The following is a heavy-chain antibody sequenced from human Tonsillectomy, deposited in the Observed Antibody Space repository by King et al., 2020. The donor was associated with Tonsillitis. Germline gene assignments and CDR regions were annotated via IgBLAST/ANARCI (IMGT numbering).Heavy chain of an antibody. J-gene: IGHJ4*02. CDR2: ISYDGRNK. V-gene: IGHV3-30*18. CDR1: GFTFGSYG. D-gene: IGHD2-2*01. Sequence: VQLVESGGGVVQPGRSLRRACAASGFTFGSYGMRLVRPAAGKGLQWVALISYDGRNKYYTVSVKDRFTISSDNSKNTLYLQMNSLRAEDTAVYYCAKDHCTSTSCDIFDYWGQGVLVPVSS. CDR3: AKDHCTSTSCDIFDY.